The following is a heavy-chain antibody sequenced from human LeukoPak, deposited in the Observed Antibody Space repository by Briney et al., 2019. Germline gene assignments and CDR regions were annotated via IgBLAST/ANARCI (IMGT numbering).Heavy chain of an antibody. CDR3: ARDRLSVGQQPADY. J-gene: IGHJ4*02. V-gene: IGHV3-48*01. D-gene: IGHD6-13*01. Sequence: QSGGSLRLSCAASGFTFSSYSMNWVRQAPGKGLEWVSYISSSSSTIYYADSVKGRFTISRDNAKNSLYLQMNSLRAEDTAVYYCARDRLSVGQQPADYWGQGTLVTVSS. CDR2: ISSSSSTI. CDR1: GFTFSSYS.